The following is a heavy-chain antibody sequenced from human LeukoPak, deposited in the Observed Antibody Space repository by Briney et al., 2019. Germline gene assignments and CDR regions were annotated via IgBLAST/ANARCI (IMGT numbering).Heavy chain of an antibody. Sequence: ASVKVSCKASGYTFIDYHIHWVRQAPGQGPEFLGWISPDSGGTNYPQKFQGRVTLTRDTSISTAYMELSRLRSDDTAVYYCVTLGATNFDYWGQGTLVTVSS. D-gene: IGHD1-26*01. J-gene: IGHJ4*02. CDR1: GYTFIDYH. CDR2: ISPDSGGT. CDR3: VTLGATNFDY. V-gene: IGHV1-2*02.